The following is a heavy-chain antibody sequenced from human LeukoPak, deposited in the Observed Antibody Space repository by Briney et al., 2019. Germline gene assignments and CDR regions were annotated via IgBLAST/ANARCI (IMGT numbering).Heavy chain of an antibody. CDR3: VKYGADV. V-gene: IGHV3-23*01. J-gene: IGHJ6*02. CDR2: ISGSDGST. D-gene: IGHD3-10*01. CDR1: RFTFITYA. Sequence: PGGSLRLSCAASRFTFITYAMSWVRQPPGKGLEWVSAISGSDGSTYYADSVKARFTISRDNSKNTLYLQMNSLRAEDTAVYYCVKYGADVWGQGTTVTVSS.